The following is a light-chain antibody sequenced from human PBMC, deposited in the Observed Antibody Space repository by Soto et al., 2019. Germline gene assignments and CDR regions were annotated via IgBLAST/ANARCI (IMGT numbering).Light chain of an antibody. CDR3: YSFAGSSTFYF. CDR1: SSDVGSYNL. J-gene: IGLJ1*01. V-gene: IGLV2-23*02. Sequence: QSVLTQPASVSGSPGQSHTLSCTGTSSDVGSYNLVSWYQQHPGKAPKLMIYEVSKRHSGVSNRFSGSKSGNTASLTISGRQAEDEDDYYFYSFAGSSTFYFFGTGTKITVL. CDR2: EVS.